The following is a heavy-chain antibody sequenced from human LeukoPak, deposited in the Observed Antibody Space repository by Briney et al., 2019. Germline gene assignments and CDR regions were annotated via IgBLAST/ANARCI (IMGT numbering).Heavy chain of an antibody. CDR2: ISHSGST. D-gene: IGHD1-20*01. V-gene: IGHV4-34*01. CDR3: ASLPRKYNRNDGTNYYNGMDV. Sequence: SETLSLTCAVYGESFSGHYWSWIRQPPGKGLEWVGEISHSGSTNYNPSLKSRVTISGDTSKNQFSLKLISVTAADTAVYYCASLPRKYNRNDGTNYYNGMDVWGKGTTVTVSS. J-gene: IGHJ6*04. CDR1: GESFSGHY.